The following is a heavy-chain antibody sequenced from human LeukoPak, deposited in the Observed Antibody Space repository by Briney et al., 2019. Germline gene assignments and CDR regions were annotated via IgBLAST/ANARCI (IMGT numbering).Heavy chain of an antibody. CDR2: ISGSGGNT. V-gene: IGHV3-23*01. J-gene: IGHJ4*02. Sequence: PGGSLRLSCAASGFTFSSNVMSWVRQAPGKGLEWVSAISGSGGNTFYADSVKGRFTISRDNSKNTLCLQMNSLRAEDTAVHYCAKHSGSYGRPLDYWGQGTLVTVSS. D-gene: IGHD3-10*01. CDR1: GFTFSSNV. CDR3: AKHSGSYGRPLDY.